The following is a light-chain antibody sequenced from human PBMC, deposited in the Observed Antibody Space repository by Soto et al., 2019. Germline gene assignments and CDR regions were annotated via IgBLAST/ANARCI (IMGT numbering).Light chain of an antibody. Sequence: AIRMTKSPSSVSASTGDRVTITCRASQGISSYLAWYQQKPGKAPKLLIYAASTLQSGVPSRFSGSGSGTDFTLTISCLQSEDFATYYCQQYYSYPQAFGQGTKVDI. CDR2: AAS. V-gene: IGKV1-8*01. CDR1: QGISSY. CDR3: QQYYSYPQA. J-gene: IGKJ1*01.